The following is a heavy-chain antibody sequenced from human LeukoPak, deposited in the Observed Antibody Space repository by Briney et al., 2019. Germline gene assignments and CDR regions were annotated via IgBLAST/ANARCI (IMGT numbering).Heavy chain of an antibody. V-gene: IGHV3-48*03. J-gene: IGHJ4*02. D-gene: IGHD5-18*01. CDR3: ARVEGYSFGSVSSYY. CDR2: ISSSGSTI. Sequence: GGSLRLSCAASGFTFSSYEMNWVRQAPGKGLEWVSYISSSGSTIYYADSMKGRFTISRDNAKNSLYLQMNSLRAEDTAVYYCARVEGYSFGSVSSYYWGQGTLVTVSS. CDR1: GFTFSSYE.